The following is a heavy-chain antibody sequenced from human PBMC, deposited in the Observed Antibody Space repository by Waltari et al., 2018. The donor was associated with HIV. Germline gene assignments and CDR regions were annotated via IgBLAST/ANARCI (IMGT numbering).Heavy chain of an antibody. J-gene: IGHJ6*01. CDR2: VNHVGRT. CDR3: ARDSAPGLAVDDDDGEFFYYGLDV. CDR1: GGTFSGSY. D-gene: IGHD6-19*01. Sequence: QVHLSQLGTGLLRPSETLSLTYAVAGGTFSGSYCSRYLQCLGRGLGWIGEVNHVGRTNYSPSLQGRVTVSVDTSKNQFSLTMRSVTAAETAVYYCARDSAPGLAVDDDDGEFFYYGLDVWGQGTTVTVSS. V-gene: IGHV4-34*01.